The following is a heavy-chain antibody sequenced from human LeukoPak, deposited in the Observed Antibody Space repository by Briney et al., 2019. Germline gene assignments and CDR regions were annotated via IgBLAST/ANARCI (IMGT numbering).Heavy chain of an antibody. J-gene: IGHJ6*02. Sequence: SETLSLTCTVSGGSISSYYWSWIRQPPAKGLEWIGYIYYSGSTNYNPSLKSRVTISVDTSKNQFSLKLSSVTAADTAVYYCARDLGYCSGGSCYSDPYYYYGMDVWGQGTTVTVSS. V-gene: IGHV4-59*01. CDR1: GGSISSYY. D-gene: IGHD2-15*01. CDR2: IYYSGST. CDR3: ARDLGYCSGGSCYSDPYYYYGMDV.